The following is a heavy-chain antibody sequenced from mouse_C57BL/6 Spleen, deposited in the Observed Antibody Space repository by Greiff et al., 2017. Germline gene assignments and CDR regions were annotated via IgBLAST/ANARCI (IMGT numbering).Heavy chain of an antibody. CDR1: GYTFTSYD. Sequence: QVQLMQSGPELVKPGASVKLSCKASGYTFTSYDITWVKQRPGQGLEWIGWIYPRDGSTKYNEKFKGKATLTVDTSSSTAYMGLHSLKSEDSAVYVCARDARSLDYWGQGTTLTVSS. J-gene: IGHJ2*01. V-gene: IGHV1-85*01. CDR3: ARDARSLDY. CDR2: IYPRDGST.